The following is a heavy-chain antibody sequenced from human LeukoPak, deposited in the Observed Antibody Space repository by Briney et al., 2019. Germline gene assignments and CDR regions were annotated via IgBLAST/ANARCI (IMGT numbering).Heavy chain of an antibody. D-gene: IGHD2-15*01. J-gene: IGHJ4*02. CDR2: IKESGDIT. V-gene: IGHV3-23*01. CDR3: AKYCSGATCSGY. Sequence: HPGASLRLSCAASGFTFSSYSMCWVRRAPGKGPEWVSGIKESGDITYYADSVKGRFTISRDNSKNTLYLQMNSLRAEDTAKYYCAKYCSGATCSGYWGQGTLVTVSS. CDR1: GFTFSSYS.